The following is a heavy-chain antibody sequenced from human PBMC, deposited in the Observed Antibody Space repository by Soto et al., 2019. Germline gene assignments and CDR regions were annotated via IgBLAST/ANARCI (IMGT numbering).Heavy chain of an antibody. CDR3: ARVPSP. Sequence: PSGTLSLTCAVSGGSISRGGYSWSWIRQPPGKGLEWIGYIYHSGSTYYNPSLKSRVTISVDRSKNQFSLKLSPVTAADTAVYYCARVPSPWGQGTLVTVSS. V-gene: IGHV4-30-2*01. CDR2: IYHSGST. J-gene: IGHJ5*02. CDR1: GGSISRGGYS.